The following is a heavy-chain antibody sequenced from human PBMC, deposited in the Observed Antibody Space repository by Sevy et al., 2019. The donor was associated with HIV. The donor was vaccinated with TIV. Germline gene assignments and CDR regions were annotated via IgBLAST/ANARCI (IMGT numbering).Heavy chain of an antibody. CDR2: IIPIFGTA. CDR3: ARGKDRGSSWHYAFDI. D-gene: IGHD6-13*01. V-gene: IGHV1-69*13. J-gene: IGHJ3*02. CDR1: GGTFSSYA. Sequence: ASVKVSCKASGGTFSSYAINWVRQAPGQGLEWMGGIIPIFGTANYAQKFQGRVTITADESTSTAYMELSSLRSEDTAVYYCARGKDRGSSWHYAFDIWGQGTMVTVSS.